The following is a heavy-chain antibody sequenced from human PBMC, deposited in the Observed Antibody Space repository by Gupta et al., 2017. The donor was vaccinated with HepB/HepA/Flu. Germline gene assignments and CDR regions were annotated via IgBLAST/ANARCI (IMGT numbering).Heavy chain of an antibody. J-gene: IGHJ6*02. CDR3: ARQNYGDYAMDV. D-gene: IGHD4-17*01. CDR2: IYNSGSP. V-gene: IGHV4-59*08. CDR1: GVSISSYY. Sequence: QVQLKESGPGLSKPSETLSLTCTVSGVSISSYYWSWIRQSPGQGLEWIGYIYNSGSPNYNSSLKSRVTIAADTSTNQFSLKLSSVTAADTAVYFCARQNYGDYAMDVWGQGTTVTVSS.